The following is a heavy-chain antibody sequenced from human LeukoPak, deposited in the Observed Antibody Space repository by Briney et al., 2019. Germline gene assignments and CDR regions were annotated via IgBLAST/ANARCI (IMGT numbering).Heavy chain of an antibody. J-gene: IGHJ4*02. CDR2: MRYDGSDI. Sequence: GGSLRLSCEASGFTFNTYGMHWVRQAPGKGLEWVAVMRYDGSDIDYADSVKGRFTISRDNTKNSLFLQMNSLRAEDTAVYYCAREGGYGGVFDYWGQGTLGHRLL. V-gene: IGHV3-33*01. D-gene: IGHD5-12*01. CDR1: GFTFNTYG. CDR3: AREGGYGGVFDY.